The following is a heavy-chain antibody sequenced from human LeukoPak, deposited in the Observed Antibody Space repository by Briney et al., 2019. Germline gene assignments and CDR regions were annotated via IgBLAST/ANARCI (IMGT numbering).Heavy chain of an antibody. CDR2: IYPGDSDT. V-gene: IGHV5-51*01. J-gene: IGHJ4*02. CDR3: ARTKDYYGSGSYYNMPDY. CDR1: GYSFTSYW. Sequence: GESLKISCKGSGYSFTSYWIGWVRQVPGKGLEWMGIIYPGDSDTRYSPSFQGQVTISADKSISTAYLQWSSLKASDTAMYYCARTKDYYGSGSYYNMPDYWGQGTLVTVSS. D-gene: IGHD3-10*01.